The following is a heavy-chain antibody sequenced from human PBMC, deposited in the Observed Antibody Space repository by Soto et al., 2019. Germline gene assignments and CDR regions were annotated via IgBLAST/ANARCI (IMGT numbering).Heavy chain of an antibody. CDR2: IIPIFGTA. D-gene: IGHD4-17*01. CDR1: GGTFSSYA. V-gene: IGHV1-69*12. J-gene: IGHJ2*01. CDR3: GRDRGPDTVTTADWYFDL. Sequence: QVQLVQSGAEVKKPGSSVKVSCKASGGTFSSYAISWVRQAPGQGLEWMGGIIPIFGTANYAQKFRGRVTITADESTSTAYMELSSLRSEDTAVYYCGRDRGPDTVTTADWYFDLWGPGTLITVSS.